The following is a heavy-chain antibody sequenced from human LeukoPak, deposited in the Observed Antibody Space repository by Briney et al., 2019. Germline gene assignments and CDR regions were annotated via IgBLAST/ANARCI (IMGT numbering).Heavy chain of an antibody. Sequence: ASVKVSCKASGYTFTGYYMHWVRQAPGQGLEWMGWINPNSGGTNYAQKFQGRVTMTRDTSISTAYMELSRLRSDDTAVYYCARDQRGSSSSCDYWGQGTLVTVSS. J-gene: IGHJ4*02. CDR3: ARDQRGSSSSCDY. CDR2: INPNSGGT. V-gene: IGHV1-2*02. CDR1: GYTFTGYY. D-gene: IGHD6-6*01.